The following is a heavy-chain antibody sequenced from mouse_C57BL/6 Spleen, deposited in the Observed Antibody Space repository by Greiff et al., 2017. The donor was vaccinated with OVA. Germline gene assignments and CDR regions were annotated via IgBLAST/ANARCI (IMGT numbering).Heavy chain of an antibody. V-gene: IGHV1-52*01. CDR3: ASGTGTPYCDY. J-gene: IGHJ2*01. CDR2: IDPSDSET. D-gene: IGHD4-1*01. Sequence: QVQLQQPGAELVRPGSSVKLSCKASGYTFTSYWMHWVKQRPIQGLEWIGNIDPSDSETHYNQKFKDKATLTVDKSSSTAYMQLSSLTSEDSAVYYCASGTGTPYCDYWGQGTTLTVSS. CDR1: GYTFTSYW.